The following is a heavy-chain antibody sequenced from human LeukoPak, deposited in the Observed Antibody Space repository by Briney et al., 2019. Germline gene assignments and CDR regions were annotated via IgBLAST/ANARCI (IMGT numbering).Heavy chain of an antibody. CDR3: ARGGYYGSGNDFRFDP. D-gene: IGHD3-10*01. CDR2: INHSGST. Sequence: SETLSLTCAVYGGSFSGYYWSWIRQPPGKGLEWIGEINHSGSTNYNPSLKSRVTISVETSKNQLKSVTAADTAVYYCARGGYYGSGNDFRFDPWGQGTLVTVSS. V-gene: IGHV4-34*01. J-gene: IGHJ5*02. CDR1: GGSFSGYY.